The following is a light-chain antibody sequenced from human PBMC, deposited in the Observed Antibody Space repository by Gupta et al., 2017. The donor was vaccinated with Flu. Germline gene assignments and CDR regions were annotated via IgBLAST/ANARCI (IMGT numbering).Light chain of an antibody. J-gene: IGLJ3*02. CDR2: EDS. CDR3: QGWDTSGNHPGV. V-gene: IGLV3-21*02. Sequence: SYALTQAPSVSVAPGQTARFTCGGDNIGSKSVHWYQQRPGQAPVVVVYEDSERPSGIPERFSGSNSGNTATLTISRVEAGDEADYYCQGWDTSGNHPGVFGGGTKLTVL. CDR1: NIGSKS.